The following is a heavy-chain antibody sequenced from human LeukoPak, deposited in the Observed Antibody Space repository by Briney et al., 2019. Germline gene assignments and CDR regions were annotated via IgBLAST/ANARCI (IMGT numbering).Heavy chain of an antibody. Sequence: GRSLRLSCTASGFTFSSYRMHWVRQAPGKGLVWVSRINSDWSSTSYADSVKGRFTISRDNAKNTLYLQMNSLRAEDTAVYYCATGYSSSPLYYMDVWGKGTTVTVSS. D-gene: IGHD6-13*01. J-gene: IGHJ6*03. V-gene: IGHV3-74*01. CDR3: ATGYSSSPLYYMDV. CDR2: INSDWSST. CDR1: GFTFSSYR.